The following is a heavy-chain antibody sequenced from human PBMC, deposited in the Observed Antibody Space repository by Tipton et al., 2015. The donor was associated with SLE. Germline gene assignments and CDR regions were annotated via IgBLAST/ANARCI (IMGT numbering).Heavy chain of an antibody. D-gene: IGHD3-10*01. J-gene: IGHJ4*02. CDR3: ARDSAMVRGVDY. Sequence: LRLSCAASGFTFSSYAMSWIRQPPGKGLEWIGEINHSGSTNYNPSLKSRVTISVDTSKNQFSLKLSSVTAADTAVYYCARDSAMVRGVDYWGQGTLVTVSS. V-gene: IGHV4-34*01. CDR1: GFTFSSYA. CDR2: INHSGST.